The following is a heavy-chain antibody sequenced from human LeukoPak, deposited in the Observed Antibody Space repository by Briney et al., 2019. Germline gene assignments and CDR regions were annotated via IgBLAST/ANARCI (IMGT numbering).Heavy chain of an antibody. V-gene: IGHV4-34*01. CDR3: ARLRNFYMDV. J-gene: IGHJ6*03. Sequence: SETLSLTCAVYGGSFSGYYWSWIRQPPGKGLEWIGSIYYSGSTYYNPSLKSRVTISVDTSKNHFSLKLSSVTAADTAVYYCARLRNFYMDVWGKGTTVTISS. CDR1: GGSFSGYY. CDR2: IYYSGST.